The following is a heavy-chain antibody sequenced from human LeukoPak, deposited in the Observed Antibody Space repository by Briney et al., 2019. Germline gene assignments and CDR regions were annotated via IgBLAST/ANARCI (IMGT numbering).Heavy chain of an antibody. CDR2: IYYSGST. V-gene: IGHV4-39*07. D-gene: IGHD1-26*01. CDR1: GGSISSSSYY. J-gene: IGHJ4*02. CDR3: ASIVGLYYFDY. Sequence: SETLSLTCTVSGGSISSSSYYWGWIRQPPGKGLEWIGSIYYSGSTYYNPSLKSRVTISVDTSKNQFSLKLSSVTAADTAVYYCASIVGLYYFDYWGQGTLVTVSS.